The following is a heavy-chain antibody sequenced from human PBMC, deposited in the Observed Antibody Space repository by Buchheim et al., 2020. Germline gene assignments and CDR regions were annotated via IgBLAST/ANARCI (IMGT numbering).Heavy chain of an antibody. CDR1: GFTFSSYG. Sequence: QVQLVESGGGVVQPGRSLRLSCAASGFTFSSYGMHWVRQAPGKGLEWVAVISYDGSNKYYADSVKGRFTISRDNSKNTLYLQMNSLRAEDTAVYYCAKGSSGWYRTNGYFDYWGQGTL. D-gene: IGHD6-19*01. V-gene: IGHV3-30*18. J-gene: IGHJ4*02. CDR3: AKGSSGWYRTNGYFDY. CDR2: ISYDGSNK.